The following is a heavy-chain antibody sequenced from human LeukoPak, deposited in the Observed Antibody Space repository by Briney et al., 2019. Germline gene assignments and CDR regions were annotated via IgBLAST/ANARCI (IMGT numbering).Heavy chain of an antibody. CDR2: IIPILGIA. J-gene: IGHJ4*02. V-gene: IGHV1-69*04. CDR1: GGTFSSYA. CDR3: ASSGSGSYYSLAFGY. D-gene: IGHD3-10*01. Sequence: ASVKVSCKASGGTFSSYATSWVRQAPGQGLEWMGRIIPILGIANYAQKFQGRVTITADKSTSTAYMELSSLRSEDTAVYYCASSGSGSYYSLAFGYWGQGTLVTVSS.